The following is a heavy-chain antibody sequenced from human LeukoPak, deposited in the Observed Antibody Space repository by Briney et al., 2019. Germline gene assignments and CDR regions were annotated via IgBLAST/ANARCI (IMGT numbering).Heavy chain of an antibody. V-gene: IGHV4-38-2*02. J-gene: IGHJ4*02. CDR1: GYSITSGYN. CDR3: VRYCSSTTCYTRAVDY. Sequence: PSETLSLTCTVSGYSITSGYNWAWTRQPPGKVLEWMGSIYHSGSAYYNPSLKSRVTISVDTSKNQFSLKLSSVTAADTAVYYCVRYCSSTTCYTRAVDYWGQGTLVTVSS. CDR2: IYHSGSA. D-gene: IGHD2-2*02.